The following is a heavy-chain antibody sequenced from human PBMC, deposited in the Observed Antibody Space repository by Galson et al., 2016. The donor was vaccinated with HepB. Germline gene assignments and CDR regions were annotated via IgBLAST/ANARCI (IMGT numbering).Heavy chain of an antibody. V-gene: IGHV5-51*01. J-gene: IGHJ4*02. Sequence: QSGAEVKKPGESLKISCKGSGYSFSSYWIGWVRQMPGKGLEWMGIISPGDSDTRYSPSFQGQVTISVDKAINIAYMQWSSLKASDSGIYYCARRPPVTGRSGHYFDSWGQGTLVTVSS. CDR2: ISPGDSDT. D-gene: IGHD4-11*01. CDR3: ARRPPVTGRSGHYFDS. CDR1: GYSFSSYW.